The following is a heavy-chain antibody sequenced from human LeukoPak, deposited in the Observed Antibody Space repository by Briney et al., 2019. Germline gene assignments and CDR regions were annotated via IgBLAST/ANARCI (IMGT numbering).Heavy chain of an antibody. CDR3: AKDPSVLWFGESHDY. CDR2: ISGSGGST. J-gene: IGHJ4*02. V-gene: IGHV3-23*01. Sequence: GGSLRLSCAASGFTFSSYGMSWVRQAPGKGLEWVSAISGSGGSTYYADSVKGQFTISRDNSKNTLYLQMNSLRAEDTAVYYCAKDPSVLWFGESHDYWGQGTLVTVSS. D-gene: IGHD3-10*01. CDR1: GFTFSSYG.